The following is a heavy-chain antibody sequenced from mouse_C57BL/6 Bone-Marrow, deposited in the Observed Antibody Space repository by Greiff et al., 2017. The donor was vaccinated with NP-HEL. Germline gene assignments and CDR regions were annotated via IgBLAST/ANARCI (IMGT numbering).Heavy chain of an antibody. CDR1: GFTFSDYY. CDR2: ISNGGGST. D-gene: IGHD1-2*01. Sequence: DVKLVESGGGLVQPGGSLKLSCAASGFTFSDYYMYWVRQTPEKRLEWVAYISNGGGSTYYPDTVKGRFTISRDNAKNTLYLQMSRLKSEDTAMYYCARHGYYRYFDVWGTGTTVTVSS. CDR3: ARHGYYRYFDV. J-gene: IGHJ1*03. V-gene: IGHV5-12*01.